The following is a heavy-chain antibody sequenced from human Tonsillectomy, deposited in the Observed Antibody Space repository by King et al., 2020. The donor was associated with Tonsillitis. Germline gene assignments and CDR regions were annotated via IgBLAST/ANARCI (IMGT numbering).Heavy chain of an antibody. D-gene: IGHD6-13*01. Sequence: VQLVESGGGLVQPGGSLRLSCAASGFTFSSYAMNWVRQAPGKGLEWVSVIYSGGSSTYYADSVKGRFTISRDNSKNTLYRQMNSLRAEDTAFYYCAKGIAAAGPPGFDYWGQGTLVTVSS. CDR2: IYSGGSST. CDR1: GFTFSSYA. CDR3: AKGIAAAGPPGFDY. J-gene: IGHJ4*02. V-gene: IGHV3-23*03.